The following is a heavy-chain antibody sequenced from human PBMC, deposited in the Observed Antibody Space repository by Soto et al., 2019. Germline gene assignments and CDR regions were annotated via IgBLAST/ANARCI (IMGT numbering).Heavy chain of an antibody. CDR1: GGSFSGYY. Sequence: SETLSLTCAVYGGSFSGYYWSWIRQPPGKGLEWIGEINNSGSTNYNPSLKSRVTISVNTSKNKFSLKLSPVTAADTAVYYCARGIVVPAAIYYYMDVWGKGTTVTVSS. J-gene: IGHJ6*03. V-gene: IGHV4-34*01. CDR2: INNSGST. CDR3: ARGIVVPAAIYYYMDV. D-gene: IGHD2-2*01.